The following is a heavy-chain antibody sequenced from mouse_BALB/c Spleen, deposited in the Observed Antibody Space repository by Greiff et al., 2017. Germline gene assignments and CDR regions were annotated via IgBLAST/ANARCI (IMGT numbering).Heavy chain of an antibody. CDR1: GFTFSSYA. CDR2: ISSGGST. V-gene: IGHV5-6-5*01. Sequence: DVKLVESGGGLVKPGGSLKLSCAASGFTFSSYAMSWVRQTPEKRLEWVASISSGGSTYYPDSVKGRFTISRDNARNILYLQMSSLRSEDTAMYYCARGGGLPLMITTSYWYFDVWGAGTTVTVSS. D-gene: IGHD2-4*01. J-gene: IGHJ1*01. CDR3: ARGGGLPLMITTSYWYFDV.